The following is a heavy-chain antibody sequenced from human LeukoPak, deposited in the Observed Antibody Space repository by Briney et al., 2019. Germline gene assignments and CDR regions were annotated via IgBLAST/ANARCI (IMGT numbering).Heavy chain of an antibody. CDR3: ARWFTITSGDYDILTSSYHRGMDV. CDR1: GYAFTGYN. V-gene: IGHV1-2*02. D-gene: IGHD3-9*01. Sequence: GASVKVSCKASGYAFTGYNMHWVRQAPGQRLEWMGWINPNSGGTNYAQKFQGRVTMTRDMSISTAYMELSRLTSDDTAVYYCARWFTITSGDYDILTSSYHRGMDVWGQGTTVTVSS. CDR2: INPNSGGT. J-gene: IGHJ6*02.